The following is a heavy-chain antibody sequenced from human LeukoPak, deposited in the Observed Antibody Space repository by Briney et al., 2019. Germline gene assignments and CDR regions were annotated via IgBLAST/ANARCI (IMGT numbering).Heavy chain of an antibody. CDR3: AKEMAGYSYATSWDY. Sequence: PGGSLRLSCAASGFTFSSYALSWVRQAPGKGLEWVSAISGSSSTTFYADSVKGRFTISRDNAKNSLYLQMNSLRTEDTALYYCAKEMAGYSYATSWDYWGQGSLVTVSS. V-gene: IGHV3-23*01. CDR2: ISGSSSTT. D-gene: IGHD5-18*01. J-gene: IGHJ4*02. CDR1: GFTFSSYA.